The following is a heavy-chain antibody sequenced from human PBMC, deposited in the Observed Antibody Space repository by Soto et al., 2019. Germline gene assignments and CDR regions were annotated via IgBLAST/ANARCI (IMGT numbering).Heavy chain of an antibody. Sequence: QLQLQESGSGLVKPSQTLSLTCAVSGGSISSGTYSWSWIRQPPGEGLEWIGYIFHSGHTYYTPSPQSQVTIPIDTAKNQFSLKLCSVTAADTAVYYCFRDGDSYDSSGYLTIWGQGTMVTVSS. V-gene: IGHV4-30-2*01. J-gene: IGHJ3*02. CDR2: IFHSGHT. D-gene: IGHD3-22*01. CDR3: FRDGDSYDSSGYLTI. CDR1: GGSISSGTYS.